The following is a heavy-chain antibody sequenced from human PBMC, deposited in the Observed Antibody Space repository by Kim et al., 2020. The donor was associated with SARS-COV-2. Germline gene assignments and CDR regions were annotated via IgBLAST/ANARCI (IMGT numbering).Heavy chain of an antibody. CDR1: GFTFDDYT. J-gene: IGHJ6*02. Sequence: GGSLRLSCAASGFTFDDYTMHWVRQAPGKGLEWVSLISWDGGSTYYADSVKGRFTISRDNSKNSLYLQMNSLRTEDTALYYCAKGRYLLWFGEPPIGMDVWGQRTTITVSS. V-gene: IGHV3-43*01. CDR2: ISWDGGST. D-gene: IGHD3-10*01. CDR3: AKGRYLLWFGEPPIGMDV.